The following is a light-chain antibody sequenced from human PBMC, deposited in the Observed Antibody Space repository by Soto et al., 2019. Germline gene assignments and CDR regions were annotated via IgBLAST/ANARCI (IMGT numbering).Light chain of an antibody. V-gene: IGKV1-12*01. CDR1: QDISNW. CDR3: QQARRFPIT. Sequence: DIQMTQSPSSVSASVGDRVTISCLASQDISNWLAWYQQKPGEAPKFLIYAASNLQSGVPSKFSVSGSGTDFTLTISSLQPEDFAVYYCQQARRFPITFGQGTRLEIK. CDR2: AAS. J-gene: IGKJ5*01.